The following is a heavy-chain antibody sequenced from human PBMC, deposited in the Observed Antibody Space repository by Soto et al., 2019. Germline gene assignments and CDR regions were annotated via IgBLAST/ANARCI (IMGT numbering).Heavy chain of an antibody. CDR3: ASVLAARPNNWFVP. D-gene: IGHD2-8*02. V-gene: IGHV6-1*01. CDR2: TYYRSKWYN. J-gene: IGHJ5*02. CDR1: GDSVSSNNSA. Sequence: SQTLSLTCAISGDSVSSNNSAWNWIRQSPSRGLEWLGRTYYRSKWYNDYALSVKSRITINPDTSKNQFSLQLNSVTPEDTAMYYCASVLAARPNNWFVPWCQGPLFSVSP.